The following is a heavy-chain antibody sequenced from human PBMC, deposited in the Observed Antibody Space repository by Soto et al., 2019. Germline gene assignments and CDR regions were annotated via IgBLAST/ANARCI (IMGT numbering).Heavy chain of an antibody. CDR3: ARQSITMVRGVIGPYYYGMEV. D-gene: IGHD3-10*01. V-gene: IGHV5-51*01. J-gene: IGHJ6*02. CDR1: GYSFTSYW. CDR2: IYPGDSDT. Sequence: GESLKISCRGSGYSFTSYWIGWVSQMPGKGLEWMGIIYPGDSDTRYSPSFQGQVTISADKSISTAYLQWSSLKASDTAMYYCARQSITMVRGVIGPYYYGMEVWGQGTTVTVSS.